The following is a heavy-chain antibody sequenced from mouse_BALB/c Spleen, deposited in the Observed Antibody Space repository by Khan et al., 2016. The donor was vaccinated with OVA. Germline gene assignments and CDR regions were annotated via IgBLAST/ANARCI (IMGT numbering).Heavy chain of an antibody. J-gene: IGHJ1*01. CDR2: IWAGGST. V-gene: IGHV2-9*02. D-gene: IGHD6-1*01. CDR3: AREDANYWYFDV. CDR1: GFSLTSYG. Sequence: QVQLKESGPGLVAPSQSLSITCTVSGFSLTSYGVHWVRQPPGKGLEWLGVIWAGGSTNYNSALLSRLSISKDNSKSNVFLKMNSLQPDDTAMYYCAREDANYWYFDVWGAGTTVTVSS.